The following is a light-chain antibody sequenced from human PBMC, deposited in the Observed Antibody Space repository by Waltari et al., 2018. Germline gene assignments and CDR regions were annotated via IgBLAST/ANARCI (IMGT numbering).Light chain of an antibody. J-gene: IGLJ3*02. V-gene: IGLV1-44*01. CDR1: SSNIGTNH. CDR2: NTN. Sequence: QSVLTQPTSVSGTPGQRVTISCSGNSSNIGTNHPHWYQQLPGTAPQPLIYNTNQRPSGVPDRFSGSKSGTSASLAISGLQSEDEADYYCAAWDDSLNGSNWVFGGGTKLTVL. CDR3: AAWDDSLNGSNWV.